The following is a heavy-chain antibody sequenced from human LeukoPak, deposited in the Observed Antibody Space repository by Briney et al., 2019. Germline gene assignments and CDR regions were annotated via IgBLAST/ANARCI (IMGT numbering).Heavy chain of an antibody. J-gene: IGHJ5*02. CDR1: GASFSGYY. Sequence: PSETLSLTCAVYGASFSGYYWSWIRQPPGKGLEWIGEMNHSGDTHYNTSLKSRVTISVDTSKNQFSLKLTSVTAADTAVYYCARATIVEMATITPWFDPWGQGTLVTVSS. CDR3: ARATIVEMATITPWFDP. CDR2: MNHSGDT. V-gene: IGHV4-34*01. D-gene: IGHD5-24*01.